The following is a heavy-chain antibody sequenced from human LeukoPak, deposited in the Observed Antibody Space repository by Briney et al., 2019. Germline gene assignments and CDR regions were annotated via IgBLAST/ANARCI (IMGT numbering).Heavy chain of an antibody. CDR1: GYTFTSYA. CDR3: AREWFGYSSGWVVDP. D-gene: IGHD6-19*01. CDR2: INAGNGNT. J-gene: IGHJ5*02. Sequence: ASVKVSCKASGYTFTSYAMHWVRQAPGQRLEWMGWINAGNGNTKYPQKFQGRVTITRDTSASTAYMELSSLRSEDTAVYYCAREWFGYSSGWVVDPWGQGTLVTVSS. V-gene: IGHV1-3*01.